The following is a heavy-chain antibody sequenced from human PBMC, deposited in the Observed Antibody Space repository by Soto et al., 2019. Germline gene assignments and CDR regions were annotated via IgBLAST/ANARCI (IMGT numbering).Heavy chain of an antibody. V-gene: IGHV3-15*01. CDR1: GFTFSNAW. CDR3: TTDITVATMTPFDY. J-gene: IGHJ4*02. CDR2: IKSKTDGGTT. Sequence: GGSLRLSCAASGFTFSNAWMSWVRQAPGKGLEWVGRIKSKTDGGTTDYAAPVKGRFTISRDDSKNTLYLQMNSLKTEDTAVYYCTTDITVATMTPFDYWGQGTLVTVSS. D-gene: IGHD5-12*01.